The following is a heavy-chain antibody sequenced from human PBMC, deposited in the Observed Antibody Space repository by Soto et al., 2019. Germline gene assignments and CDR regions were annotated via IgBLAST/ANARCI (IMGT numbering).Heavy chain of an antibody. D-gene: IGHD5-18*01. CDR1: GVTVSSNY. Sequence: EVQLVESAGGLVQPGGSLRLSCAASGVTVSSNYMSWVRQAPGKGLEWVSVIYSGGSTYYADSVKGRFTISRDNSKNTLCLQMNSLRAEDTAVYYCARHGYNYGGGYFDYWGQGTLVTVSS. J-gene: IGHJ4*02. CDR2: IYSGGST. CDR3: ARHGYNYGGGYFDY. V-gene: IGHV3-66*04.